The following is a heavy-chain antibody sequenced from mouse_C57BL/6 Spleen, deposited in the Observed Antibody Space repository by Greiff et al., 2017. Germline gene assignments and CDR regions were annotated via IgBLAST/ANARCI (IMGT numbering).Heavy chain of an antibody. CDR3: ARGLPLYAMDY. J-gene: IGHJ4*01. CDR1: GYSITSGYD. CDR2: ISYSGST. D-gene: IGHD2-4*01. Sequence: EVKLMESGPGMVKPSQSLSLTCTVTGYSITSGYDWHWIRHFPGNKLEWMGYISYSGSTNYNPSLKSRISITHDTSKNHFFLKLNSVTTEDTATYYCARGLPLYAMDYWGQGTSVTVSS. V-gene: IGHV3-1*01.